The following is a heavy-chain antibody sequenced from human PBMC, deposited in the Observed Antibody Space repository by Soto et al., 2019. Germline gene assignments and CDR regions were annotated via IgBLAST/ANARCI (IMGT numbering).Heavy chain of an antibody. Sequence: SETLSLTCAVYGGSFSGYYWSWIRQPPGKGLEWIGEINHSGSTNYNPSLKSRVTISVDTSKNQFSLKLSSVTAADTAVYYCARLALLWFGELYGYYYGMDVWGQGITVTVSS. CDR3: ARLALLWFGELYGYYYGMDV. J-gene: IGHJ6*02. CDR1: GGSFSGYY. D-gene: IGHD3-10*01. V-gene: IGHV4-34*01. CDR2: INHSGST.